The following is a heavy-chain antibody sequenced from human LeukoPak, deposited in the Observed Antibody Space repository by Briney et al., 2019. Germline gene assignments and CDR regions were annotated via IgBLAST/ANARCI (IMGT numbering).Heavy chain of an antibody. Sequence: GGSLRLSCAASGFSLERHTMHWVRQAPGKGLEFVSAIGSTGGPIFYANSVIDRFTVSRDIAKNTLFLQMDSLRIEDMAVYYCARVGDGSSYDYWGQGTLLTVSS. V-gene: IGHV3-64*01. D-gene: IGHD5-24*01. CDR2: IGSTGGPI. J-gene: IGHJ4*02. CDR3: ARVGDGSSYDY. CDR1: GFSLERHT.